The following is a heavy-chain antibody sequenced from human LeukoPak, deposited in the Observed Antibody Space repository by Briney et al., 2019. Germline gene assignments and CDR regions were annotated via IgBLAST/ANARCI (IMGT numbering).Heavy chain of an antibody. CDR1: GDSVSINSAA. CDR3: ARAETYSGRIFDF. J-gene: IGHJ4*02. Sequence: SQTLSLTCAISGDSVSINSAAWNWIRQSPSRGLEWLGRTYYRSKWYTDYPLFMQGRITIDPDTSKNQFSLQLNSVTPEDTAMYYCARAETYSGRIFDFWGQGALVTVSS. CDR2: TYYRSKWYT. V-gene: IGHV6-1*01. D-gene: IGHD1-26*01.